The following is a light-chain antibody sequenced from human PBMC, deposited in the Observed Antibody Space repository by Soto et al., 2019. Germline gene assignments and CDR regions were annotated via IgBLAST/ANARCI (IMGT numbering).Light chain of an antibody. V-gene: IGLV2-8*01. CDR2: EVN. J-gene: IGLJ2*01. CDR3: SSFAGSNRVV. Sequence: QAVVTQTPSASGSPGQSVTISCTGTSSDVGGYNYVSWYQQHPGKAPKLIIYEVNERPAGVPDRFSGSKSGNTASLTVSGRQTEDEADYYCSSFAGSNRVVFGGGTKLTVL. CDR1: SSDVGGYNY.